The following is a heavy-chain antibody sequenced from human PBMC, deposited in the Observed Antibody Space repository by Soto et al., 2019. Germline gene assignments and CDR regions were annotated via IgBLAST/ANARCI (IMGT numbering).Heavy chain of an antibody. J-gene: IGHJ4*02. D-gene: IGHD2-2*01. CDR3: ARGPPSTSCFDY. CDR2: INHSGST. CDR1: GGSISSSSYY. Sequence: SETLSLTFTVSGGSISSSSYYWGWIRQPPGKGLEWIGEINHSGSTNYNPSLKSRVTISVDTSENQFSLKLSSVTAADTAVYYCARGPPSTSCFDYWGQGTLVTVSS. V-gene: IGHV4-39*07.